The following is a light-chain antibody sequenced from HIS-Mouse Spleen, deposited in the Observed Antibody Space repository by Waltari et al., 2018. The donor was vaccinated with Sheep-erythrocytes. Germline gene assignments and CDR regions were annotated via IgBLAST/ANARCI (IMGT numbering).Light chain of an antibody. CDR3: QQYNSYSWT. CDR1: QSISNW. CDR2: RAT. V-gene: IGKV1-5*03. Sequence: DIQMTQSPSTLSASVGDRVTITGRASQSISNWLAWYQQKPGKAPKLLIYRATSLESGVPSRFSGSGSGTEFTLTISSLQPDDFATYYCQQYNSYSWTFGQGTKVEIK. J-gene: IGKJ1*01.